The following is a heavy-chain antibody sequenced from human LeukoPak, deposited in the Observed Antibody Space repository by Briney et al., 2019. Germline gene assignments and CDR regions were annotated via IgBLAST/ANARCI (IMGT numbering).Heavy chain of an antibody. Sequence: ASVKVSCKASGYTFTGYYMHWVRQAPGQGLEWMGWINPNSGGTNYAQKFQGRVTMTRDTSISTAYMELSRLRSDDTAVYYCARAGDFWSGYQLYYYYGMDVWGQGTPVTASS. CDR3: ARAGDFWSGYQLYYYYGMDV. D-gene: IGHD3-3*01. CDR2: INPNSGGT. CDR1: GYTFTGYY. V-gene: IGHV1-2*02. J-gene: IGHJ6*02.